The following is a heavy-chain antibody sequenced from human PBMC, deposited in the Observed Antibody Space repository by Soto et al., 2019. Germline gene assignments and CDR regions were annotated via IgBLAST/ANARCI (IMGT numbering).Heavy chain of an antibody. CDR1: GYTFTSYG. D-gene: IGHD6-13*01. J-gene: IGHJ4*02. CDR2: ISAYNGNT. CDR3: ARDAPTIAAQDDY. V-gene: IGHV1-18*01. Sequence: QVQLVQSGAEVKKPGASVKVSCKASGYTFTSYGITCVRQAPGQGLEWMGWISAYNGNTNYAEKLQGRVTMTTDTSTSIAYMELRSLRSADTAVYYCARDAPTIAAQDDYWGQGTLVTVSS.